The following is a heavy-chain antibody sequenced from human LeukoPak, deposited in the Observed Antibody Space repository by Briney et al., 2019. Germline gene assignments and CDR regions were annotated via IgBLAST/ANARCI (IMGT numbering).Heavy chain of an antibody. Sequence: SVKVSCKASGGTFSSYAISWVRQAPGQGLEWMGGIIPIFGTANYTQKFQGRVTMTRDTSTSTVYMELSRLTSEDTAVYYCARDSLPHYYTSGSQNPADYWGQGTLVTVSS. J-gene: IGHJ4*02. CDR1: GGTFSSYA. V-gene: IGHV1-69*05. D-gene: IGHD3-10*01. CDR3: ARDSLPHYYTSGSQNPADY. CDR2: IIPIFGTA.